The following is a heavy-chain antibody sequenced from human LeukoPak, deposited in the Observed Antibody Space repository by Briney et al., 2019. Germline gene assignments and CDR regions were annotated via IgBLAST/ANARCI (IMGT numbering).Heavy chain of an antibody. CDR3: AKTGCTSTGCYENY. J-gene: IGHJ4*02. CDR1: GFTFSSYA. V-gene: IGHV3-23*01. D-gene: IGHD2-2*01. CDR2: ISGSVGNT. Sequence: GGSLRLSCAASGFTFSSYAMSWVRQAPGKGLEWVSVISGSVGNTYYADSVKGRFTISRHNSKNTLYLQMNSLRAEDTAIYYCAKTGCTSTGCYENYWGQGTLVTVSS.